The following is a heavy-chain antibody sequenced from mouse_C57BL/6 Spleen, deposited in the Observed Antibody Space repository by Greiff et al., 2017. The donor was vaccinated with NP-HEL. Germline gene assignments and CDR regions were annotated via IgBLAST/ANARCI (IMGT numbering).Heavy chain of an antibody. CDR2: ISSGGDYI. CDR3: TRDRDYYGSYAMDY. J-gene: IGHJ4*01. Sequence: EVHLVESGEGLVKPGGSLKLSCAASGFTFSSYAMSWVRQTPEKRLEWVAYISSGGDYIYYADTVKGRFTISRDNARNTLYLQMSSLKSEDTAMYYCTRDRDYYGSYAMDYWGQGTSVTVSS. D-gene: IGHD1-1*01. V-gene: IGHV5-9-1*02. CDR1: GFTFSSYA.